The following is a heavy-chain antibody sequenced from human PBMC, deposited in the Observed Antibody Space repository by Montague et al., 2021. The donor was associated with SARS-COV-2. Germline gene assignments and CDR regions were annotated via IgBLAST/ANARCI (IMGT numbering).Heavy chain of an antibody. J-gene: IGHJ4*02. CDR3: ARDIAVAGLFDY. CDR2: ISISGST. V-gene: IGHV4-61*02. Sequence: TLSLTCTVSGGSTSSGSYYWSWIRQPAGKGLEWIGRISISGSTNYNPSLKSRVTISVDTSTNQFSLKLSSVTAADTAVYYCARDIAVAGLFDYWGQGTLVTVSS. D-gene: IGHD6-19*01. CDR1: GGSTSSGSYY.